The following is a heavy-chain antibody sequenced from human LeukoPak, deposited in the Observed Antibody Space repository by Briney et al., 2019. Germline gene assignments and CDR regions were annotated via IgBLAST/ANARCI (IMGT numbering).Heavy chain of an antibody. V-gene: IGHV3-30*18. D-gene: IGHD6-13*01. CDR3: AKDGTHSSNWYPDY. J-gene: IGHJ4*02. Sequence: GGSLRLSCAASGFTFSTYGMHWVRQAPGKGLEWVAVISYDGNNKYYADSVKGRFTISRDNPKNTLYLQINTLRDEDTGVYYCAKDGTHSSNWYPDYWGQGTLVTVSS. CDR2: ISYDGNNK. CDR1: GFTFSTYG.